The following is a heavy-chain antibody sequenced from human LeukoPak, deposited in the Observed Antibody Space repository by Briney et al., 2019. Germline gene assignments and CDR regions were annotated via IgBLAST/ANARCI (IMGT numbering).Heavy chain of an antibody. CDR2: IRGSGSTI. CDR1: GFTFSSYE. CDR3: ATGYCSSTSCFR. D-gene: IGHD2-2*01. Sequence: GGTLRLSCAASGFTFSSYEMNWVRQAPGKGLEWVSYIRGSGSTIYYADSVKGRFTISRDNAKNSLYLQMNSLRAEDTAVYYCATGYCSSTSCFRWGQGTLVTVSS. V-gene: IGHV3-48*03. J-gene: IGHJ4*02.